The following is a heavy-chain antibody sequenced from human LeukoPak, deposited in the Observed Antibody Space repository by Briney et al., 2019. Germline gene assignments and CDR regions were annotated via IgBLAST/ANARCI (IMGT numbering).Heavy chain of an antibody. J-gene: IGHJ6*03. CDR2: MNPISGNT. Sequence: ASVKVSCKASGYTFTSYDINWVRQATGQGLEWMGWMNPISGNTGYAQKFQGRVTITRNTSISTAYMELSSLRSEDTAVYYCARSYYDSSGYLYYYYYYMDVWGKGTTVTVSS. D-gene: IGHD3-22*01. CDR1: GYTFTSYD. CDR3: ARSYYDSSGYLYYYYYYMDV. V-gene: IGHV1-8*03.